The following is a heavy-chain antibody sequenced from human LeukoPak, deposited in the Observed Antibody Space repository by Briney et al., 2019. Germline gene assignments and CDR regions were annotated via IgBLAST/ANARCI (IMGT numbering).Heavy chain of an antibody. CDR1: GFPFSNRW. CDR2: IKADGSEE. J-gene: IGHJ4*02. D-gene: IGHD2-15*01. Sequence: GSLRLSYAASGFPFSNRWMSWVRQAPGKGLDWVANIKADGSEEYYVDSVKGRFTVSRDNAKNSLYLQMNSLRAEDTGLYYCARYCGGGSCFDYWGRGALVTVSS. CDR3: ARYCGGGSCFDY. V-gene: IGHV3-7*04.